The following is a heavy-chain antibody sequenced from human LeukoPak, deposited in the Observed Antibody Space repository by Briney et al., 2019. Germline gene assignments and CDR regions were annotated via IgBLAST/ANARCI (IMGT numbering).Heavy chain of an antibody. CDR3: VSTPGYSSSWYTYFQH. Sequence: SVKVSCKASGYTFTSYGISWVRQAPGQGLEWMGWISAYNGNTTYAQKLQGRVTMTTDTSTSTAYMELRSLRSDDTAVYYCVSTPGYSSSWYTYFQHWGQGTLVTVSS. J-gene: IGHJ1*01. D-gene: IGHD6-13*01. V-gene: IGHV1-18*01. CDR1: GYTFTSYG. CDR2: ISAYNGNT.